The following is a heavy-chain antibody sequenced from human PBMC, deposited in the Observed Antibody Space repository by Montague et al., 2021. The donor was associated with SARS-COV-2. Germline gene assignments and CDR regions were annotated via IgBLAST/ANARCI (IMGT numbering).Heavy chain of an antibody. CDR2: INYRGTT. CDR3: ARDRFIAGGRLPHGFDP. Sequence: SETLSLTCTVSGGSISSTNYYWGLIRQPPGKGLEWIGSINYRGTTHYNPSLKSRVTMSVDTSKSLFSLELSSVTAADTAVYYCARDRFIAGGRLPHGFDPWGQGTLVTVSS. D-gene: IGHD6-13*01. J-gene: IGHJ5*02. V-gene: IGHV4-39*01. CDR1: GGSISSTNYY.